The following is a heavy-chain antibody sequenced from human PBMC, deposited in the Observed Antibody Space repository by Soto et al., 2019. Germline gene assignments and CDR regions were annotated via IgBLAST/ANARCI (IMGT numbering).Heavy chain of an antibody. V-gene: IGHV3-21*01. D-gene: IGHD2-2*01. CDR1: GFTFSSYS. CDR2: ISSSSSYI. CDR3: ARSSHVPAASNDP. J-gene: IGHJ5*02. Sequence: PGGSLRLSCAASGFTFSSYSMNWVRQAPGKGLEWVSSISSSSSYIYYADSVKGRFTISRDNAKNSLYLQMNSLRAEDTAVYYCARSSHVPAASNDPWCQGTLVTVSS.